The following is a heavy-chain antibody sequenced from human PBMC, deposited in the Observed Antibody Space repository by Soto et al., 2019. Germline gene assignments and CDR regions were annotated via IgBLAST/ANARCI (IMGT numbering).Heavy chain of an antibody. Sequence: ASVKVSCKASGCTFTSYGISWVRQAPGQGLEWMGWISAYNGNTNYAQKLQGRVTMTTDTSTSTAYMELRSLRSDDTAVYYCARNILTGPPTNWFDPWGQGTLVTVSS. CDR1: GCTFTSYG. V-gene: IGHV1-18*01. CDR2: ISAYNGNT. J-gene: IGHJ5*02. CDR3: ARNILTGPPTNWFDP. D-gene: IGHD3-9*01.